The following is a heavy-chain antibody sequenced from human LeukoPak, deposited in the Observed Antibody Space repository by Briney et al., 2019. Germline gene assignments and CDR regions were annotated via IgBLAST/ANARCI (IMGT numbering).Heavy chain of an antibody. Sequence: GRSLRLSCAASGFTFSTYGMNWVRQAPGKGLEWVAAISYDGSNKFYADSVKGRITISRDNSKNTVYLQMNSLRAEDTAVYYCARDFGRGYCSSTSCYGWFDPWGQGTLVTVSS. CDR3: ARDFGRGYCSSTSCYGWFDP. D-gene: IGHD2-2*01. CDR2: ISYDGSNK. V-gene: IGHV3-30*03. J-gene: IGHJ5*02. CDR1: GFTFSTYG.